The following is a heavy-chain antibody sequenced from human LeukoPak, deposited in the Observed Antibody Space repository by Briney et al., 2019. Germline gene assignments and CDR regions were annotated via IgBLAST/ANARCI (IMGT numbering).Heavy chain of an antibody. CDR1: GGSFSGYY. J-gene: IGHJ4*02. CDR3: ARANAEDNPYHFDY. Sequence: SETLSLTCAVYGGSFSGYYWSWIRQPPGKGLERIGEINHSGSTNYIPSLKSRVTISVDTSQNQYSLNLSSVTAADTAVYYCARANAEDNPYHFDYWGQGTLVTVSS. CDR2: INHSGST. V-gene: IGHV4-34*01. D-gene: IGHD1-14*01.